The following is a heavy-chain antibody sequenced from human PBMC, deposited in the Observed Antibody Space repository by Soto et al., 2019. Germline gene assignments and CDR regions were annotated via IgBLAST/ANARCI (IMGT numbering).Heavy chain of an antibody. CDR2: ISSSGSTI. V-gene: IGHV3-11*01. D-gene: IGHD6-13*01. J-gene: IGHJ2*01. CDR1: GFTFSDYY. Sequence: GGSLRLSCAASGFTFSDYYMSWIRQAPGKGLEWVSYISSSGSTIYYADSVKGRFTISRDNAKNSLYLQMNSLRAEDTAVYYCARSAEAAAAYWYFDLWGRGTLVTVSS. CDR3: ARSAEAAAAYWYFDL.